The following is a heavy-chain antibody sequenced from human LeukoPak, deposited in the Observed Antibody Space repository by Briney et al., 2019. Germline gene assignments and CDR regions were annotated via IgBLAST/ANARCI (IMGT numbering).Heavy chain of an antibody. CDR1: GFPFSSYW. CDR3: AREEQWLVTHFDY. V-gene: IGHV3-7*01. J-gene: IGHJ4*02. D-gene: IGHD6-19*01. CDR2: IKQDESEQ. Sequence: PGGSLRLSCAASGFPFSSYWMSWVRQAPGKGLEWVANIKQDESEQFLVDSVNGRFTISRDNAKNSLYLQMNSLRAEDTAVYYCAREEQWLVTHFDYWGQGTLVTVSS.